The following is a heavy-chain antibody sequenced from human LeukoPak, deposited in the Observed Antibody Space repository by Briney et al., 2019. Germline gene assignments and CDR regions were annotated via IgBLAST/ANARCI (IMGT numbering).Heavy chain of an antibody. CDR3: ARVTNGSGSPVDY. D-gene: IGHD3-10*01. V-gene: IGHV4-34*01. CDR2: INHSGST. Sequence: SETLSLTCAVYGGSFSGYYWSWIRQPPGKGLEWIGEINHSGSTNYNPSLKSRVTISVDTSKNQFSLKLSSVTAADTAVYYCARVTNGSGSPVDYWGQGTPVTVSS. CDR1: GGSFSGYY. J-gene: IGHJ4*02.